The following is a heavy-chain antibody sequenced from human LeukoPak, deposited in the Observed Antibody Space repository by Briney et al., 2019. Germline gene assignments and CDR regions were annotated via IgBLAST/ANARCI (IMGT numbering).Heavy chain of an antibody. CDR1: GGSISGYF. Sequence: RTSETLSLTCTVSGGSISGYFCTWLRQSAGAGLECIGRIHTSGTTYYNPSLRSRVSMSVDTSNNKFSLRLSSVTAADTAVYYCARDPARHGRYFDYWGQGALVTVSS. V-gene: IGHV4-4*07. CDR3: ARDPARHGRYFDY. J-gene: IGHJ4*02. D-gene: IGHD1-14*01. CDR2: IHTSGTT.